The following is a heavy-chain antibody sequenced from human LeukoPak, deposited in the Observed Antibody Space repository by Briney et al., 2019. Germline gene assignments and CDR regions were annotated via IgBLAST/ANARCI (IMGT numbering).Heavy chain of an antibody. CDR3: AKSPYSSSPQGY. D-gene: IGHD6-6*01. Sequence: GGSLRLSCAASGFTFSSYAMSWVRQAPGKGLEWVSAISGGSGSTYYADSVKGRFTISRDNSKNTLYLRMDSLRAEDTAIYYCAKSPYSSSPQGYWGQGTLVSVSS. CDR1: GFTFSSYA. CDR2: ISGGSGST. J-gene: IGHJ4*02. V-gene: IGHV3-23*01.